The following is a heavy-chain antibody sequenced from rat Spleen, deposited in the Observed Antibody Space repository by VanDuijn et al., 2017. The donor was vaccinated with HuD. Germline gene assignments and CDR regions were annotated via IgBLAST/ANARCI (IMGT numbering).Heavy chain of an antibody. CDR1: DYSITNNY. V-gene: IGHV3-1*01. D-gene: IGHD1-12*02. Sequence: EVQLQESGPGLVKPSQSLSLTCSVTDYSITNNYWGWIRKFPGNKMEWIGHISYSGSTNYNPSLQSRISLTRDTSKNQFFLQVNSVTTEDTATYYCAREDYYYDGTYYPYWYFDFWGPGTMVTVSS. CDR2: ISYSGST. CDR3: AREDYYYDGTYYPYWYFDF. J-gene: IGHJ1*01.